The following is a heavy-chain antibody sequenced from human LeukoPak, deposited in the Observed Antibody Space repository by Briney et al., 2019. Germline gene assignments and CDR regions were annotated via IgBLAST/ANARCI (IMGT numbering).Heavy chain of an antibody. CDR2: ILYDGSIQ. D-gene: IGHD1-26*01. V-gene: IGHV3-30*04. Sequence: GGSLRLSCAASVFSFRNYAMHWVRQAPGKGLDWVAVILYDGSIQNTADSVRGRFIISRDNSKNTVFLQMSSLTTDDTAVYYCARGAVLGAFNLMHYCGQGTLVTVSS. CDR1: VFSFRNYA. J-gene: IGHJ4*02. CDR3: ARGAVLGAFNLMHY.